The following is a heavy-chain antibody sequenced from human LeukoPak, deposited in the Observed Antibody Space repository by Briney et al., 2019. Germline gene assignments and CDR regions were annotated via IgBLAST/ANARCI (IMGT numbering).Heavy chain of an antibody. CDR3: AREGYGDYVYAFDI. Sequence: SGGSLRLSCAASGFTFSDYYMSWIRQAPGKGLEWVSYISSSSSYTNYADSVKGRFTISRDNAKNSLYLQMNSLRAEDTAVYYCAREGYGDYVYAFDIWGQGTMVTVSP. CDR2: ISSSSSYT. J-gene: IGHJ3*02. D-gene: IGHD4-17*01. V-gene: IGHV3-11*05. CDR1: GFTFSDYY.